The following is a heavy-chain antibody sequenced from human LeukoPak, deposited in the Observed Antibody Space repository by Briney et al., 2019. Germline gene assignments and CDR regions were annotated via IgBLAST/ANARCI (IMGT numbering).Heavy chain of an antibody. CDR3: AKDGGSSSYSGYYGMDV. D-gene: IGHD6-13*01. Sequence: PGGSLRLSCAASGFTFSSYAMNWVRQAPGKGLEWVSVISGSGGTIYYADSVKGRFTISRDNSKNTLYLHMTSLRDEDTAVYHCAKDGGSSSYSGYYGMDVWGQGTTVTVSS. J-gene: IGHJ6*02. CDR2: ISGSGGTI. CDR1: GFTFSSYA. V-gene: IGHV3-23*01.